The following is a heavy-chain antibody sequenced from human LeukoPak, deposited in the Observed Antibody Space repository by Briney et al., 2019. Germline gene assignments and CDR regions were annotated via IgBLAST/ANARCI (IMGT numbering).Heavy chain of an antibody. J-gene: IGHJ3*02. CDR1: GGTFSSYA. Sequence: SVKVSCEASGGTFSSYAISWVRQAPGQGLEWMGGIIPIFGTANYAQKFQGRVTITADESTSTAYMELSSLRSEDTAVYYCASGDGVVVPAAIWDAFDIWGQGTMVTVSS. D-gene: IGHD2-2*02. V-gene: IGHV1-69*13. CDR2: IIPIFGTA. CDR3: ASGDGVVVPAAIWDAFDI.